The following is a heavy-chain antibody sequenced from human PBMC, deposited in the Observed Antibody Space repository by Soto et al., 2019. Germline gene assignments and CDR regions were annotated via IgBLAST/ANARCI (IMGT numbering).Heavy chain of an antibody. CDR2: IYRGGGT. CDR3: ASTRDSGTSYYFDY. D-gene: IGHD1-26*01. Sequence: PGGSLRLSCAASGLTVSSHYMSWVRQGPGKGLEWVSVIYRGGGTFYADSVKGRFTISRDNSKNTVFLQMNSLRAEDTAVYYCASTRDSGTSYYFDYWGQGTLVTVSS. J-gene: IGHJ4*02. V-gene: IGHV3-53*01. CDR1: GLTVSSHY.